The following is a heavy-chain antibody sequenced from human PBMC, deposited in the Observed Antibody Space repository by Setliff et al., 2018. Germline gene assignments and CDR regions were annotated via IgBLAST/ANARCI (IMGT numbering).Heavy chain of an antibody. CDR2: INHSGTT. V-gene: IGHV4-34*01. J-gene: IGHJ5*02. CDR1: GGTFSDYY. D-gene: IGHD6-6*01. Sequence: PSETLSLTCTAYGGTFSDYYWTWIRQPPGKGLEWIGEINHSGTTNYNPSLKSRVTISVDTSKNQFSLMMSSVTAADAAVYYCARGRNVAARLLDTWGQGSRVTVSS. CDR3: ARGRNVAARLLDT.